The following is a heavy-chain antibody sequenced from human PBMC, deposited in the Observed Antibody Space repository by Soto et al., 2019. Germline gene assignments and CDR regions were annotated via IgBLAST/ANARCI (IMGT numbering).Heavy chain of an antibody. CDR3: ARDREGRLYAFDI. J-gene: IGHJ3*02. CDR2: IYYSGST. V-gene: IGHV4-31*03. CDR1: GGSISSGGYY. D-gene: IGHD3-10*01. Sequence: QVQLQESGPGLVKPSQTLSLTCTVSGGSISSGGYYWSWIRQHPGKGLEWIGYIYYSGSTYYNPVLNSRVTISVDTSKNQFSLKLSSVTAADTAVYYCARDREGRLYAFDIWGQGTMVTVSS.